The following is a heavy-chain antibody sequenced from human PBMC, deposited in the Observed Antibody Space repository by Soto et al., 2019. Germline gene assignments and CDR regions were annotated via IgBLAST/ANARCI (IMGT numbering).Heavy chain of an antibody. D-gene: IGHD6-19*01. V-gene: IGHV4-59*01. Sequence: QVQLQESGPGLVKPSETLSLTCTVSGGSINNYYWSWIRQPPGKGLEWIGYIYYSGSTNYNPSPKSRVTISVDTSKNQFSLKLSSVTAADTAVYYCARRYGSVFDYWGQGTLVTVSS. CDR1: GGSINNYY. J-gene: IGHJ4*02. CDR2: IYYSGST. CDR3: ARRYGSVFDY.